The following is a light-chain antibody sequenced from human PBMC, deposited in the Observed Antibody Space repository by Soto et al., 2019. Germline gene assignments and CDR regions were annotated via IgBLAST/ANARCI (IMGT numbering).Light chain of an antibody. CDR2: EGS. CDR1: SSDVWSYNL. Sequence: QSVLTQPASVPGSPGQSITISCTGTSSDVWSYNLVSWYQQHPGKAPKLMIYEGSKRPSGVSNRFSGSKPGNTASLTISGLQAEDEADYYCCSYAGRSTPYVFGTGTKVPS. CDR3: CSYAGRSTPYV. V-gene: IGLV2-23*01. J-gene: IGLJ1*01.